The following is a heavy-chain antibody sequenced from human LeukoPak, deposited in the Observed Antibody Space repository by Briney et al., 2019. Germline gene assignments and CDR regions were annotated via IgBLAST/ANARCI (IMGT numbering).Heavy chain of an antibody. D-gene: IGHD2-2*01. CDR2: ISGSGYST. CDR1: GFTFKNHA. Sequence: GGSLRLSCAASGFTFKNHAMNWVRQAPGKGLEWVSAISGSGYSTYYADSVKGRFTISRDNSGNTLYLQLRGLGAEDTATYYCAKVQMSTGWTFDFWGQGSLVTVSS. V-gene: IGHV3-23*01. CDR3: AKVQMSTGWTFDF. J-gene: IGHJ4*02.